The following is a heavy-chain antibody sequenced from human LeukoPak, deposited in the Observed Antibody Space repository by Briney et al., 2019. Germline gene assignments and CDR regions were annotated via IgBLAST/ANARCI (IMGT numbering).Heavy chain of an antibody. Sequence: KSGEALKISCKGSGYSFTSYWIGWVRRMPAKGLERMGIIYPGDSDTRYSPAFQRQVTISADKSIHTDYLQWSSLKASDTAMYYCARTQTYYYGSGSYLYYYGMDVWGQGTTVTVSS. CDR2: IYPGDSDT. CDR3: ARTQTYYYGSGSYLYYYGMDV. V-gene: IGHV5-51*01. CDR1: GYSFTSYW. D-gene: IGHD3-10*01. J-gene: IGHJ6*02.